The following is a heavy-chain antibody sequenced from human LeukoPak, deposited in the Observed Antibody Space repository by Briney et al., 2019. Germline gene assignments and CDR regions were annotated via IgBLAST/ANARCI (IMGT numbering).Heavy chain of an antibody. CDR3: ARDRAGYSYGFLTAYYFDY. CDR1: GGSISSGSYY. Sequence: SETLSLTCTVSGGSISSGSYYWSWIRQPAGKGLEWIGRIYTSGSTNYNPSLKSRVTISVDTSKNQFSLKLSSVTAADTAVYYCARDRAGYSYGFLTAYYFDYWGQGTLVTVSS. V-gene: IGHV4-61*02. D-gene: IGHD5-18*01. J-gene: IGHJ4*02. CDR2: IYTSGST.